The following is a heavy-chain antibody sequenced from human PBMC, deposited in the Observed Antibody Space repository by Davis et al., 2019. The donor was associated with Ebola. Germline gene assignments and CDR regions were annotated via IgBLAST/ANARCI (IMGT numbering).Heavy chain of an antibody. J-gene: IGHJ4*02. V-gene: IGHV3-7*03. CDR3: ARDRGPVTLDF. D-gene: IGHD4-17*01. CDR1: GFTFSDYW. CDR2: IKRDGSDK. Sequence: GESLKISCAASGFTFSDYWMSWVRQAPGKGLEWVASIKRDGSDKYYMSSLEGRFTISRDNAKKSVYLEMNSLRAEDTAVYYCARDRGPVTLDFWGQGTLVTVSS.